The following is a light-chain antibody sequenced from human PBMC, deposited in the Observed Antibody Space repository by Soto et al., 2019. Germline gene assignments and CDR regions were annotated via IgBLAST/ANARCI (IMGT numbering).Light chain of an antibody. J-gene: IGLJ1*01. CDR2: EVS. V-gene: IGLV2-14*01. CDR3: SSYTDTSYV. Sequence: QSALTQPASVSGSPGQSITISCTGTSSDVGGYNYVSWYQQHPGKAPKLMIYEVSNRPSGVSNRFSGSKSGNTASLTISGLQADDEADYFCSSYTDTSYVFGTGTKLTVL. CDR1: SSDVGGYNY.